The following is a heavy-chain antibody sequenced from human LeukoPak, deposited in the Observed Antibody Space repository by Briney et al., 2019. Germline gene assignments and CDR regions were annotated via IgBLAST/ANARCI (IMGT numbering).Heavy chain of an antibody. D-gene: IGHD2-15*01. CDR3: ARDAHCTGVSCYSPYNWFDP. Sequence: SETLSLTCAVYGGSFSGYYWNWIRQPPGKGLEWIGYTYYGGSTNYNPSLKSRVTISVDTSKNQFSLKLSSMTAADTAVYYCARDAHCTGVSCYSPYNWFDPWGQGTLVTVSS. V-gene: IGHV4-59*01. J-gene: IGHJ5*02. CDR1: GGSFSGYY. CDR2: TYYGGST.